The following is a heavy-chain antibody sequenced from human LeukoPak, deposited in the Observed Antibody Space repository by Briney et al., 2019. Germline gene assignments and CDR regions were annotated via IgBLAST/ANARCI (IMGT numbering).Heavy chain of an antibody. CDR1: GFTFSSYG. D-gene: IGHD2-21*02. CDR2: ISYDGSNK. J-gene: IGHJ3*02. Sequence: GGSLRLSCAASGFTFSSYGMHWVRQAPGKGLEWVAVISYDGSNKYYADSVKGRFTISRDNSKNTLYLQMNSLRAEDTAVYYCANLVHIVVVTAKTDAFDIWGQGTMVTVSS. CDR3: ANLVHIVVVTAKTDAFDI. V-gene: IGHV3-30*18.